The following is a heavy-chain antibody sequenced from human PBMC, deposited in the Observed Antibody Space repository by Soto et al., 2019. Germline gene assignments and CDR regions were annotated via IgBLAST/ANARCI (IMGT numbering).Heavy chain of an antibody. CDR1: GYTFTRYG. V-gene: IGHV1-18*01. CDR3: ARDVRVDCSSTSCYNYYGMDV. D-gene: IGHD2-2*02. J-gene: IGHJ6*02. CDR2: VSTYYGNT. Sequence: ASVKVSCRASGYTFTRYGISWVRQAPGQGLELIGWVSTYYGNTNYAQKVQGRVTMTTDTSTSTAYMEVRSLRSDDTAVYYCARDVRVDCSSTSCYNYYGMDVWGQGTTVTVAS.